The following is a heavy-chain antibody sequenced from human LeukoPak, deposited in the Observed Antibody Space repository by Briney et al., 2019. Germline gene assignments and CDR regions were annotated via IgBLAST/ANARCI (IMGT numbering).Heavy chain of an antibody. D-gene: IGHD3-10*01. CDR2: IYHSGST. J-gene: IGHJ4*02. Sequence: SETLSLTCAVSGGSISSSNWWSWVRQPPGKGLEWIGEIYHSGSTNYNPSLKSRVTISVDKSKNQFSLKLSSVTAADTAVYYCARAKKVDYYGSGSPFDYWGQGTLVTVSS. CDR1: GGSISSSNW. CDR3: ARAKKVDYYGSGSPFDY. V-gene: IGHV4-4*02.